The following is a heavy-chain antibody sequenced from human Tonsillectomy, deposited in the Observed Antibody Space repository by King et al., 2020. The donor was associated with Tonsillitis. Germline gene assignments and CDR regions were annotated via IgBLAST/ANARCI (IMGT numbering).Heavy chain of an antibody. CDR2: IIPVFGPP. CDR3: AREFQLLFGFDP. Sequence: QVQLVESGAEVKKPGSSVKISCKASGGSFNNYAINWVRQAPGKGLEWMGRIIPVFGPPNYAQKLRGRVTITADESTSSFNMEVSSLRSEDTAVYYCAREFQLLFGFDPWGQGTLVTVSS. J-gene: IGHJ5*02. V-gene: IGHV1-69*01. CDR1: GGSFNNYA. D-gene: IGHD2-21*01.